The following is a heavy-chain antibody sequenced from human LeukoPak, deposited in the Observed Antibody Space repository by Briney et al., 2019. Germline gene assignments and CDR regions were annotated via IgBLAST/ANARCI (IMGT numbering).Heavy chain of an antibody. CDR1: GGSVSSDSYF. CDR2: IYYSVST. J-gene: IGHJ4*02. Sequence: SETLSLTCTVSGGSVSSDSYFWTWIRQPPGKGLEWIGYIYYSVSTKYNPSLKSRVTISLDTSKSQISLKLSSVTAADTAVYYCARGQRRLQDYWGQGTLVTVSS. V-gene: IGHV4-61*01. CDR3: ARGQRRLQDY.